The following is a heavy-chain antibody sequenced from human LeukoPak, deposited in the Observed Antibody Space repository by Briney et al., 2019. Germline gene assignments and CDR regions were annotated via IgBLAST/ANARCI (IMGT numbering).Heavy chain of an antibody. CDR1: GFTFSSYA. V-gene: IGHV3-30*04. CDR2: ISYDGSNK. D-gene: IGHD5-18*01. CDR3: ARGQYNYGYIYDY. Sequence: PGGTLRLSCAASGFTFSSYAMHWVRQSPGKGLESVAVISYDGSNKYYADSVKGRFTISRDNSKNTLYLQMNSLRAEDTAVYYCARGQYNYGYIYDYWGQGTLVTVSS. J-gene: IGHJ4*02.